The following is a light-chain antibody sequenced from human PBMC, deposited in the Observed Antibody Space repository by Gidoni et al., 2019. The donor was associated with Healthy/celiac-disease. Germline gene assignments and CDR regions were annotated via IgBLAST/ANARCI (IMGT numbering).Light chain of an antibody. Sequence: IVFTQSPGTLSLSPGERATLACRASQSVRSSYLAWYQQTHGQAPMLLIYGASSRATGIPDRFSGSGSGTDFTLTISRLEPEDFAVYYCQQYGSSPGAFGQGTKLEIK. CDR3: QQYGSSPGA. V-gene: IGKV3-20*01. CDR2: GAS. J-gene: IGKJ2*01. CDR1: QSVRSSY.